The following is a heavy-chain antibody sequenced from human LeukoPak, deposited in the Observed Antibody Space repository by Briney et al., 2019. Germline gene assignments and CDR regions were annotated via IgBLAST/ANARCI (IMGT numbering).Heavy chain of an antibody. CDR1: GGSISSYY. D-gene: IGHD3-10*01. CDR3: ARALMTMVRGIAFDI. Sequence: SETLSLTCTVSGGSISSYYWSWIRQPPGKGLEWIGYIYYSGSTNYNPSLKSRVTISVDTSKNQFSLKLSSVTAADTAVYYCARALMTMVRGIAFDIWGQGTMVTVSS. J-gene: IGHJ3*02. CDR2: IYYSGST. V-gene: IGHV4-59*01.